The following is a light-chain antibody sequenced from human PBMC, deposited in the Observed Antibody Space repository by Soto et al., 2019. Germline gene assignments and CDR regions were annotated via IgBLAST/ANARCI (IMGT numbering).Light chain of an antibody. V-gene: IGKV3-20*01. CDR3: QQYGSSPGYT. CDR1: QSVSSTY. J-gene: IGKJ2*01. CDR2: GAS. Sequence: EIVLTQSPGTLSLSQGESATLSCRASQSVSSTYLAWYQQKPGQAPRLLIYGASNRATGIPDRFSGSGSGTDFTLTISRLEPEDFAVYYCQQYGSSPGYTFGQGTKLEIK.